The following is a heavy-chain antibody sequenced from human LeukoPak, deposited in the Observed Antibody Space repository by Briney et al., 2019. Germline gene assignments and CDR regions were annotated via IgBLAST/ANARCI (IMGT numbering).Heavy chain of an antibody. CDR2: INHSGST. D-gene: IGHD2-15*01. CDR1: GGSFSAYY. Sequence: SETLSLTCAVYGGSFSAYYWSWIRQPPGKGLDWTGEINHSGSTNYNPSLKSRVTISIDTPKNQFSLKLSSVTAADTAVYYCARKCGGGSCYNYWGQGTLVTVSS. V-gene: IGHV4-34*01. J-gene: IGHJ4*02. CDR3: ARKCGGGSCYNY.